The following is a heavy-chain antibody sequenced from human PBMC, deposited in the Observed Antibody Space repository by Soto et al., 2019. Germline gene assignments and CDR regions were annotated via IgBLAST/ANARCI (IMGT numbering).Heavy chain of an antibody. D-gene: IGHD3-22*01. V-gene: IGHV4-30-4*08. CDR1: GGSLSSGAYY. J-gene: IGHJ4*02. Sequence: PSETLSLTCTVSGGSLSSGAYYWSWIRQHPGKGLEWIGYIYYSGSTYYNPSLKSRVTISVDTSKNQFSLKLSSVTAADTAVYYCARDGDYYDSSGYYWRYFDYWGQGTLVTVS. CDR2: IYYSGST. CDR3: ARDGDYYDSSGYYWRYFDY.